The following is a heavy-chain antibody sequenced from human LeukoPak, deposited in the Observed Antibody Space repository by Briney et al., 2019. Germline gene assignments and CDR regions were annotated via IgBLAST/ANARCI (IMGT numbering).Heavy chain of an antibody. D-gene: IGHD3-16*01. CDR2: IYHSGST. CDR1: GGSISSSNW. CDR3: ARSGLGRGETDY. Sequence: SGTLSLTCAVSGGSISSSNWWSWVRPPPGKGLEWIGEIYHSGSTNYNPSLKSRVTTSVDKSKNQFSLKLSSVTAADTAVYYCARSGLGRGETDYWGQGTLVTVSS. V-gene: IGHV4-4*02. J-gene: IGHJ4*02.